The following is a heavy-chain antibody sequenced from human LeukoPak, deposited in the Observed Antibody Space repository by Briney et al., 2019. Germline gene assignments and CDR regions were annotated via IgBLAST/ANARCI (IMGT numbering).Heavy chain of an antibody. J-gene: IGHJ4*02. CDR1: GFTFSSYG. CDR2: ISYDGSNK. D-gene: IGHD3-22*01. Sequence: PGGSLRLSCAASGFTFSSYGIHWVRQAPGKGLEWVAVISYDGSNKYYADSVKGRFTISRDNSKNTLYLQMNSLRAEDTAVYYCAKDPYYYDSSGYYYVPSGYFDYWGQGTLVTVSS. CDR3: AKDPYYYDSSGYYYVPSGYFDY. V-gene: IGHV3-30*18.